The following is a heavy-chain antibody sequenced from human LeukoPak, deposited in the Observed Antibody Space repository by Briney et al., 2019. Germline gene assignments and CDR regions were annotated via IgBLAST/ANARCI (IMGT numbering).Heavy chain of an antibody. CDR1: GFTFSSYS. CDR3: AIQRESIAVVDLLDY. Sequence: GGSLRLSCAASGFTFSSYSMNWVRQAPGKGLEWVSSISSSSSYIYYADSVKGRFTISRDNAKNSLYLQMNSLRAEDTAAYYCAIQRESIAVVDLLDYWGQGTLVTVSS. V-gene: IGHV3-21*01. D-gene: IGHD6-19*01. J-gene: IGHJ4*02. CDR2: ISSSSSYI.